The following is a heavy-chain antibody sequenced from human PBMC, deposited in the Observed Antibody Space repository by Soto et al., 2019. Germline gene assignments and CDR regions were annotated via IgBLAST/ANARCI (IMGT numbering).Heavy chain of an antibody. Sequence: SETLSLTCAVYGGSFSGYYWSWIRQPPGKGLEWIGEINHGGSTNYNPSLKSRVTISVDTSKNQFSLKLSSVTAADTAVYYCERLKELVAKITTYYYGMEVWGQGTTVTVSS. CDR3: ERLKELVAKITTYYYGMEV. V-gene: IGHV4-34*01. J-gene: IGHJ6*02. CDR1: GGSFSGYY. CDR2: INHGGST. D-gene: IGHD1-26*01.